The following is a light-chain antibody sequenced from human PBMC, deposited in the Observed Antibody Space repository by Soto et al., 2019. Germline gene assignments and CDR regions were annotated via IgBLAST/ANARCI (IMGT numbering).Light chain of an antibody. CDR3: QSYDSSLTTFV. J-gene: IGLJ1*01. CDR1: SSNIGAEYD. CDR2: GDN. V-gene: IGLV1-40*01. Sequence: QSALTQPPSVSGAPGQRVAISCTGSSSNIGAEYDVHWYQQLPGTAPKRLIYGDNNRPSGVPDRFSGSKSGTSASLAITGLQPEDVADYYCQSYDSSLTTFVFGTGTKVTV.